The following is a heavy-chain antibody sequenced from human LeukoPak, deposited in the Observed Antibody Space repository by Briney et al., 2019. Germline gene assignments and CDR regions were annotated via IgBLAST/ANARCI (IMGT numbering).Heavy chain of an antibody. Sequence: ASVKVSCKASGYTFTTYYMHWVRQAPGQGLEWMGRINPNSGDTNFAKKFQGRVTMTIDTSINTVYMQLSRLRSDDTAVYYCLRWEGIWFGDGTDYWGQGTLVTVSS. J-gene: IGHJ4*02. V-gene: IGHV1-2*06. CDR2: INPNSGDT. D-gene: IGHD3-10*01. CDR1: GYTFTTYY. CDR3: LRWEGIWFGDGTDY.